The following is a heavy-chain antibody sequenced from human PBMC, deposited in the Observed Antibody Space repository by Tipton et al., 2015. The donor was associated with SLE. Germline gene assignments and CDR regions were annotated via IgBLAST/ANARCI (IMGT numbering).Heavy chain of an antibody. J-gene: IGHJ4*02. CDR1: GFTFSSYA. CDR3: AKRSGREVGASDF. CDR2: ISYDGSNK. V-gene: IGHV3-30-3*02. D-gene: IGHD1-26*01. Sequence: SLRLSCAASGFTFSSYAMHWVRQAPGKGLEWVAVISYDGSNKYYADSVKGRFTISRDNSKNTLYLQMNSLRAEDTAVYYCAKRSGREVGASDFWGQGTLVTVSS.